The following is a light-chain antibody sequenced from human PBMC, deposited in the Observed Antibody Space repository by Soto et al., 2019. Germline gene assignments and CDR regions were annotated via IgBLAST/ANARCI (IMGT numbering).Light chain of an antibody. Sequence: DIQMTLSPSSLSASVGDRVTITCQASQDISNYLNWYQQKPGKAPNLLIYDASNLQTGVPSRFSGGGSGTDFTFTISSLQPEDVATYFCQQYSVLPCTFGQGTKLEIK. V-gene: IGKV1-33*01. CDR2: DAS. J-gene: IGKJ2*02. CDR1: QDISNY. CDR3: QQYSVLPCT.